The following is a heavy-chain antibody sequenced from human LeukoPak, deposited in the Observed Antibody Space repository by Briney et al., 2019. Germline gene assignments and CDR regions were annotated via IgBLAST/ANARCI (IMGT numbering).Heavy chain of an antibody. J-gene: IGHJ4*02. Sequence: GASVKVSCKASGGTFSINTIIWVRQAPGQGLEWMGGIIPIFGTGNYAQKFQGRVTITADESTSTAYMELSSLRSEDTAVYYCPRGGSTRSLIVGATTTFDYWGQRNLVTVSS. CDR3: PRGGSTRSLIVGATTTFDY. V-gene: IGHV1-69*13. CDR1: GGTFSINT. D-gene: IGHD1-26*01. CDR2: IIPIFGTG.